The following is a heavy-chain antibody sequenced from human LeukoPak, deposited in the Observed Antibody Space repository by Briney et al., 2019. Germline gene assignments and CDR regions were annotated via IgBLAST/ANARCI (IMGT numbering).Heavy chain of an antibody. Sequence: SETLSLTCTVSGGSISVSSYYWGWIRQPPGKGLEWIGSIYYSGSTYYSPSLKRRATISVDTSHNQFSLKLSSVTAADTAVYYCARGGGYGLFYYWGQGILVTVSS. J-gene: IGHJ4*02. CDR3: ARGGGYGLFYY. CDR1: GGSISVSSYY. D-gene: IGHD6-25*01. V-gene: IGHV4-39*01. CDR2: IYYSGST.